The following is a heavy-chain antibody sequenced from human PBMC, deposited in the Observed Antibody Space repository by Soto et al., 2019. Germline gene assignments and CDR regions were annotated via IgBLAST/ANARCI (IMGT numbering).Heavy chain of an antibody. CDR3: ARDTSNSFDY. Sequence: HVLLVQSGGELKKPGTSVKVSCNTSGYTFNTYFITWVRQAPGQGLEWMGWISPHNGNTNYAEKFQGRATMTADTITKTAYMELSNLRFDDTAVYYCARDTSNSFDYWGQGTPVTVSS. CDR1: GYTFNTYF. J-gene: IGHJ4*02. D-gene: IGHD2-2*01. CDR2: ISPHNGNT. V-gene: IGHV1-18*01.